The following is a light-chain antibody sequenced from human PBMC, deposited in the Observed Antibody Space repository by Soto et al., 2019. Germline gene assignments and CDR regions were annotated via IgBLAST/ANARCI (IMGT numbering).Light chain of an antibody. V-gene: IGKV3-15*01. J-gene: IGKJ2*01. CDR1: QNLSRN. CDR2: GAS. CDR3: QQYINWAHT. Sequence: EMVMTQSPATLSVSPGERATLSCRASQNLSRNLAWYQQQPGQAPRLLIYGASSRATGIPDRFSGSRSGPDFTLTISSLQSEVFSFYYCQQYINWAHTFGQGTKLEIK.